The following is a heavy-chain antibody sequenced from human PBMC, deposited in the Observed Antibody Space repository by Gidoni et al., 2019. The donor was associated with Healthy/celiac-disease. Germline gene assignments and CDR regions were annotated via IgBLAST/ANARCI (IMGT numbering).Heavy chain of an antibody. D-gene: IGHD4-17*01. CDR3: ARGAVGPGSTVTLRY. CDR2: INHSGST. Sequence: QVQLQQWGSGLLKLSETLSLTRAVYDGSFSGYYWSWIRQPPGKGLEWIGEINHSGSTNYNPSLKSRVTISVDTPKNQFSLKLSSVTAADTAVYYCARGAVGPGSTVTLRYWGQGTLVTVSS. J-gene: IGHJ4*02. V-gene: IGHV4-34*01. CDR1: DGSFSGYY.